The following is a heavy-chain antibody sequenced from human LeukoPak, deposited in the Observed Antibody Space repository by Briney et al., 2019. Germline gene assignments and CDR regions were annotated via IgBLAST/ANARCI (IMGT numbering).Heavy chain of an antibody. V-gene: IGHV3-7*01. Sequence: GGSLRLSCAVSGFTFSRYWMTWVRQAPGTGLEWVANIKVDGSEKYYVDAVKGRFTISRDNAKDSLYLQMNGLRAEDTAVYYCAKVILRWLHDAFDIWGQGTMVTVSS. CDR1: GFTFSRYW. CDR3: AKVILRWLHDAFDI. D-gene: IGHD4-23*01. J-gene: IGHJ3*02. CDR2: IKVDGSEK.